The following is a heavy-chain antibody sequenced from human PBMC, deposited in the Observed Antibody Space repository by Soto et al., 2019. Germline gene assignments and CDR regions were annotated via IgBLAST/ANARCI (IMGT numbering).Heavy chain of an antibody. CDR3: AKARYYYGSGSYSYPNRYYSDY. CDR2: ISGSGGST. D-gene: IGHD3-10*01. Sequence: GGSLRLSCAASGFTFSSYAMSWVRQAPGKGLEWVSAISGSGGSTYYADSVKGRFTISRDNSKNTLYLQMNSLRAEDTAVYYCAKARYYYGSGSYSYPNRYYSDYWGQGSLFTVSS. CDR1: GFTFSSYA. J-gene: IGHJ4*02. V-gene: IGHV3-23*01.